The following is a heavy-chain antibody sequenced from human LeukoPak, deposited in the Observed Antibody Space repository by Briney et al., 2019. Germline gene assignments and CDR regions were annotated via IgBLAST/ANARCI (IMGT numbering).Heavy chain of an antibody. V-gene: IGHV3-23*01. CDR2: VSPSGGST. D-gene: IGHD3-22*01. CDR3: AKDFTYDSSGYYRWFDP. Sequence: PGGSLRLSCAASGFTFSSHGMDWVRQAPGMGLEWVSGVSPSGGSTYYADSVKGRFTISRDNSKNTLYLQMNSLRAEDTAVYYCAKDFTYDSSGYYRWFDPWGQGTLVTVSS. J-gene: IGHJ5*02. CDR1: GFTFSSHG.